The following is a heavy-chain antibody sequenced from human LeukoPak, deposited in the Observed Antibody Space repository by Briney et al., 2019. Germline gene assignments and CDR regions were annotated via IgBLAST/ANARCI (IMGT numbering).Heavy chain of an antibody. Sequence: SETLSLTCTVAGGSISSYYWSWIRQPPGKGLEWIGYIYYSGSTNYNPSLKSRVTISVDTSKNQFSLKLSSVTAADTAVYYCARDRELGFWGQGTLVTVSS. J-gene: IGHJ4*02. V-gene: IGHV4-59*01. CDR2: IYYSGST. CDR3: ARDRELGF. CDR1: GGSISSYY. D-gene: IGHD1-26*01.